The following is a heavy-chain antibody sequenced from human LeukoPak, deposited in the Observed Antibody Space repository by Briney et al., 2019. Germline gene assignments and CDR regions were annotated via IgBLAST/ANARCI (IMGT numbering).Heavy chain of an antibody. Sequence: GGSLRLSCAASGFTSSSYWMSWVRQAPGKGLEWVANINQDGSEKYYVDSVKGRFTISRDNAKNSLYLQTNSLRAEDTAVYYCARDGIRFLEWLRAYYFDYWGQGTLVTVSS. CDR1: GFTSSSYW. CDR3: ARDGIRFLEWLRAYYFDY. D-gene: IGHD3-3*01. CDR2: INQDGSEK. J-gene: IGHJ4*02. V-gene: IGHV3-7*05.